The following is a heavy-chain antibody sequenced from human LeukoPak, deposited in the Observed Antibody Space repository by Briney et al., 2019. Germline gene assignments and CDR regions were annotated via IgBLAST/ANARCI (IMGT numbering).Heavy chain of an antibody. J-gene: IGHJ4*02. D-gene: IGHD1-26*01. Sequence: SGPALVKPTQTLTLTCTFSGLLLSTNKMRVNWIRQPPAKALEWLARIDWDDEKLYSSSLKSRLTISKDTSKNPVVLTVTNMDPVDTATYYCARGIVGYSFDYWGQGTLVPVSS. CDR1: GLLLSTNKMR. CDR3: ARGIVGYSFDY. CDR2: IDWDDEK. V-gene: IGHV2-70*04.